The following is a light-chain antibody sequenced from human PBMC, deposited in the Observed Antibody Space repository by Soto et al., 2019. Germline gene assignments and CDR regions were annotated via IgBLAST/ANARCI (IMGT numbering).Light chain of an antibody. CDR1: QSISSN. V-gene: IGKV3-15*01. J-gene: IGKJ2*01. CDR2: GAA. CDR3: QYQGGSPRYT. Sequence: EIVMTQSPATLSVSPGERATLSCRANQSISSNLAWYQQKPGQAPRLLIYGAATRATGIPARFSGSGSGTDFTLTINSLQSEDFAVYYCQYQGGSPRYTFGQGTKVDIK.